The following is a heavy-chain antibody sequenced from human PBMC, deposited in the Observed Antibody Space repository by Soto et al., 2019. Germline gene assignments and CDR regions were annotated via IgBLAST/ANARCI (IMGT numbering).Heavy chain of an antibody. J-gene: IGHJ4*02. CDR1: GFSLSNARMG. V-gene: IGHV2-26*01. Sequence: QVTLKESGPVLVKPTETLTLTCTVSGFSLSNARMGVSWICQPPGKALEWLAHIFSNDEKSYSTSLKSRLTSSKDTSKSQVVRNMTNMEPVDTATYYGARIRRAYYYASSGVLNDYWGQGTLFTVSS. D-gene: IGHD3-22*01. CDR3: ARIRRAYYYASSGVLNDY. CDR2: IFSNDEK.